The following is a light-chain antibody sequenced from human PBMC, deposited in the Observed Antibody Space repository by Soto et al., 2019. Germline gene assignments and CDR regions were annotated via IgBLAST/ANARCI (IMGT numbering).Light chain of an antibody. V-gene: IGKV3-15*01. CDR1: QSVGNN. CDR2: ATS. CDR3: QHYGDWPLT. J-gene: IGKJ4*01. Sequence: EIVVTQSPATLSVSPGERATLSCRASQSVGNNFAWYQQKPGQAPRLLIFATSTRATGVPARFSGSGSGTEFTLTISSLQSEDFAVYYWQHYGDWPLTFGGWAKVEIE.